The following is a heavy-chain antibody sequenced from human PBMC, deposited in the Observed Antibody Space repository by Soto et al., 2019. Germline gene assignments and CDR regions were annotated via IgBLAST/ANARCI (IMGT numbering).Heavy chain of an antibody. V-gene: IGHV4-39*01. CDR1: GDSISSRSYY. CDR3: ARSSYYGSGSYAGMDV. Sequence: QLQLQESGPGLVKPSETLSLTCTVSGDSISSRSYYWGWIRQPPGKGLEWIGSIYYSATTYYNPSIKSRLTISVDTSKNQCALRLNSVTAADTAVYDCARSSYYGSGSYAGMDVWGQGTTVTVSS. J-gene: IGHJ6*02. D-gene: IGHD3-10*01. CDR2: IYYSATT.